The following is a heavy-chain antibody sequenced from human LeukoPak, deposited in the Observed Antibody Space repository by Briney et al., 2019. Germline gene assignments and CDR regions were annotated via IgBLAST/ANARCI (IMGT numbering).Heavy chain of an antibody. CDR2: IYYSGST. CDR3: ARFVYCSGGSCYLLGAFDI. V-gene: IGHV4-30-4*01. J-gene: IGHJ3*02. Sequence: SQTLSLTCTVSGGSISSGDYYWSWIRQPPGKGLEWIGYIYYSGSTYYNPSLKSRVTISVDTSKNQFSLKLSSVTAADTAVYYCARFVYCSGGSCYLLGAFDIWGQGTMVTVSS. CDR1: GGSISSGDYY. D-gene: IGHD2-15*01.